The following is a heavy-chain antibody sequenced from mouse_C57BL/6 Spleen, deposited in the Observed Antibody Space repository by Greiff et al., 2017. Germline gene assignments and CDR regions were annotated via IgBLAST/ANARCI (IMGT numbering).Heavy chain of an antibody. CDR2: IYPGDGDT. Sequence: VQLQQPGPELVKPGASVKISCKASGYAFSSSWMNWVKQRPGQGLEWIGRIYPGDGDTNYNGKFKGKATLTADKSSSTAYMQLSSLTSADSAVYICARYYNGSSAGPFDDWAQGTPLTVSA. CDR3: ARYYNGSSAGPFDD. J-gene: IGHJ2*01. D-gene: IGHD1-1*01. V-gene: IGHV1-82*01. CDR1: GYAFSSSW.